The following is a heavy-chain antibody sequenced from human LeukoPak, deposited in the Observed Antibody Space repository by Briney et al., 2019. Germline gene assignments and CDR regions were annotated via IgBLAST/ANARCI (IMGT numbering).Heavy chain of an antibody. V-gene: IGHV3-21*01. Sequence: GGCLRLSCAASGFTFSSYSMNWVRQAPGKGLEWVSSISSSSSYIYYADSVKGRFTISRDNAKNSLYLQMNSLRAEDTAVYYCARDGLAHFDYWGQGTLVTVSS. CDR1: GFTFSSYS. CDR3: ARDGLAHFDY. CDR2: ISSSSSYI. D-gene: IGHD6-19*01. J-gene: IGHJ4*02.